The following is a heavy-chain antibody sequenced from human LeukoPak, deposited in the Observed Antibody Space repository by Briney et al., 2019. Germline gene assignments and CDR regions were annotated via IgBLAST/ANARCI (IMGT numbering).Heavy chain of an antibody. Sequence: GGSLRLSCAASGFTFSSYAMHWVRQAPGKGLEWVAVISYDGSNKYYADSVKGRFTISRDNSKNTLYLQMNSLRAEDTAVYYCARGQTHRPYDFWSGLSLYYFDYWGQGTLVTVSS. D-gene: IGHD3-3*01. CDR1: GFTFSSYA. V-gene: IGHV3-30*04. J-gene: IGHJ4*02. CDR2: ISYDGSNK. CDR3: ARGQTHRPYDFWSGLSLYYFDY.